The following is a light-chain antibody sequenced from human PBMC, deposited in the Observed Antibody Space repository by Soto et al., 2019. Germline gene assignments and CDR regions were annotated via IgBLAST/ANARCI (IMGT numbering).Light chain of an antibody. CDR2: AAS. V-gene: IGKV1-39*01. CDR1: HYISTY. Sequence: DIQMTQSPSSLSASVGGRVAISCRASHYISTYLNWYQQRPGKAPKLLIYAASSLQSGVPSRFSGSGSGTDFTLTICSLQPEDFGTYYFQQTYSTPLTFGGGTKVDIK. J-gene: IGKJ4*01. CDR3: QQTYSTPLT.